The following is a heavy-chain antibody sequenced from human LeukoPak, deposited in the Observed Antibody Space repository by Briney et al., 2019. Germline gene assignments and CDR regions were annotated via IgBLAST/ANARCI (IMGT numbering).Heavy chain of an antibody. CDR1: GYSFTSYW. J-gene: IGHJ4*02. CDR3: ARLSPGYSSGWLPGDY. Sequence: GESLKISCKGSGYSFTSYWIGWVRQMPGKGREWMGIIYPGDSDTRYSPSFQGQVTISADKSISTAYLQWSSLKASDTAMYYCARLSPGYSSGWLPGDYWGQGTLVTVSS. V-gene: IGHV5-51*01. D-gene: IGHD6-19*01. CDR2: IYPGDSDT.